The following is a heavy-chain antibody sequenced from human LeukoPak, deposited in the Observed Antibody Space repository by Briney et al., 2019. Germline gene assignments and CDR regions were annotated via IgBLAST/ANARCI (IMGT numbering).Heavy chain of an antibody. Sequence: GRSLRLSCAASGFTVDDYAMHWVRQAPGKGLEWVSGICCNSGSIGYADYVKGRFTISRDNAKNSLYLQMNSLRAEDMALYYCAKDMHCGGDCYSLLGAFDIWGQGTMVTVSS. J-gene: IGHJ3*02. CDR2: ICCNSGSI. CDR3: AKDMHCGGDCYSLLGAFDI. D-gene: IGHD2-21*02. CDR1: GFTVDDYA. V-gene: IGHV3-9*03.